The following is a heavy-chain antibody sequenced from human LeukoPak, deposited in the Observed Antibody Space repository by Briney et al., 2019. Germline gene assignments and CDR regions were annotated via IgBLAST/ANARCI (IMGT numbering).Heavy chain of an antibody. CDR3: ARDVPYYDFWSDEKYYYYMDV. CDR2: IYYSGST. CDR1: GGSISSGDYY. D-gene: IGHD3-3*01. J-gene: IGHJ6*03. Sequence: PSETLSLTCTVSGGSISSGDYYWSWIRQPPGKGLEWIGYIYYSGSTYYNPSLKSRVTISVDTSKNQFSLKLSSVTAADTAVYYCARDVPYYDFWSDEKYYYYMDVWGKGTTVTVSS. V-gene: IGHV4-30-4*08.